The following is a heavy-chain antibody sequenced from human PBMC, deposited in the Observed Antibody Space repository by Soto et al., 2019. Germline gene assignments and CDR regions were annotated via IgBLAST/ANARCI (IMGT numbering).Heavy chain of an antibody. CDR3: ARDPAGPSPRWDV. CDR2: MYGAGLT. J-gene: IGHJ6*02. D-gene: IGHD3-10*01. CDR1: GGSISSGDYS. Sequence: PSETLSLTCTVSGGSISSGDYSWSWIRQPPGKGLEWIGYMYGAGLTYYNPSLKSRVTISVDKSKNQFSLNLSSVTAADTALYYCARDPAGPSPRWDVWGQGTTVTVSS. V-gene: IGHV4-30-2*01.